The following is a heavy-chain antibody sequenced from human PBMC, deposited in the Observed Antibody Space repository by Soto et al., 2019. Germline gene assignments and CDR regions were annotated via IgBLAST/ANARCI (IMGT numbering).Heavy chain of an antibody. Sequence: EVQLLESGGGLVQPGGSLRLSCAASGFTFSSYAMAWVRQAPGKGLEWVSGIGGSGGSTYYADSVKGRFTISRDNSXXKGYGEMNSLRAVDTAVYYCAKGVGWERARLDFDYWGQGTLVTVSS. CDR1: GFTFSSYA. J-gene: IGHJ4*02. V-gene: IGHV3-23*01. D-gene: IGHD1-26*01. CDR3: AKGVGWERARLDFDY. CDR2: IGGSGGST.